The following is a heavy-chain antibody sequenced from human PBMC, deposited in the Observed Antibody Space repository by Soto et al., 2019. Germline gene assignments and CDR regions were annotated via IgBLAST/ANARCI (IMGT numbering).Heavy chain of an antibody. CDR1: GYTFTSYD. CDR3: ARGLGPKQSRLFSDP. V-gene: IGHV1-8*01. D-gene: IGHD2-2*01. CDR2: MNPNSGNT. Sequence: ASVKVSCKASGYTFTSYDINWVRQAAGQGLEWMGWMNPNSGNTGYAQKFQGRVTMTRNTSISTAYMELSSLRSEDTAVYYCARGLGPKQSRLFSDPWGQGTLVTVSS. J-gene: IGHJ5*02.